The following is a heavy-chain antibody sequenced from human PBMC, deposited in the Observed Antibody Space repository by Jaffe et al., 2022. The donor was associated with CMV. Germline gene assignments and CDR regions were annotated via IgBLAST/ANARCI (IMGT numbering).Heavy chain of an antibody. J-gene: IGHJ4*02. CDR1: GGSIGDYF. V-gene: IGHV4-59*01. CDR3: ARGPGGYYEKSGYYSYYFDY. D-gene: IGHD3-22*01. CDR2: IHDSGRT. Sequence: QVQLQESGPGLLKPSETLSLICTVSGGSIGDYFWNWIRQPPGKALEWIGWIHDSGRTKYNDSLKSRVIISVDKSNNELSLKLTSVTAADAAMYFCARGPGGYYEKSGYYSYYFDYWGQGTLVTVSS.